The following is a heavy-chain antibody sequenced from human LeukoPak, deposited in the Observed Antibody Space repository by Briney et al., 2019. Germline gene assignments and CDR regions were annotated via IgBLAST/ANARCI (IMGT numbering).Heavy chain of an antibody. V-gene: IGHV3-23*01. Sequence: GGSLRLSFAASGLTFSSYAMSWVRQAPGKGLGWGSAISGSGGSTYYADSVKGRFTISRDNSKNTLYLQMNSLRAEDTAVYYCAKQRVAGAPFFDYWGQGTLVTVSS. J-gene: IGHJ4*02. CDR3: AKQRVAGAPFFDY. CDR2: ISGSGGST. CDR1: GLTFSSYA. D-gene: IGHD6-19*01.